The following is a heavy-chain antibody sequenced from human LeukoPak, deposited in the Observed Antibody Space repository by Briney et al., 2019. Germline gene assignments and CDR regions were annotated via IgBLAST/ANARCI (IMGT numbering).Heavy chain of an antibody. CDR3: ARHVSAAYAFDI. CDR2: IYYSGST. Sequence: SETLSLTCTVSGGSISSSSYYWGWIRQPPGKGLEWIGSIYYSGSTYYNPSLKSRVTISVDTSKNQFSLKLSSVTAADTAMYYCARHVSAAYAFDIWGQGTMVTVSS. D-gene: IGHD2-2*01. J-gene: IGHJ3*02. CDR1: GGSISSSSYY. V-gene: IGHV4-39*01.